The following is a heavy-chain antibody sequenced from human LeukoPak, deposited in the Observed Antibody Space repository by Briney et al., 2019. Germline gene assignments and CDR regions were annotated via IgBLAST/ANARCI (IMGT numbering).Heavy chain of an antibody. D-gene: IGHD2-2*01. V-gene: IGHV3-23*01. CDR3: AREKSYCSSTSCYFPNNWFDP. CDR1: GFTFSNYA. CDR2: INGGGGNT. Sequence: GGSLRLSCAASGFTFSNYAMSWVRQAPGKGLEWVSSINGGGGNTYYADSVKGRFTISRDNSKNTLFLQMNNLRAEDTAVYYCAREKSYCSSTSCYFPNNWFDPWGQGTLVTVSS. J-gene: IGHJ5*02.